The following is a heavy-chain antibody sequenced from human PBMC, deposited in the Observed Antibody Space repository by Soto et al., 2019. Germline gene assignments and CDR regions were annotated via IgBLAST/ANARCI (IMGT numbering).Heavy chain of an antibody. V-gene: IGHV2-5*02. J-gene: IGHJ4*02. Sequence: QITLKESCPTLVKPTQTHTLTCTFSGFSLSTSGVGVGWIRQPPGKALEWLALISWDDDKRYSPPLKSTLTIAKDTSKIQAVLTRANMGPVDTATYCFAHRRFPRALEDRGQGTLLTVSS. CDR2: ISWDDDK. CDR3: AHRRFPRALED. CDR1: GFSLSTSGVG.